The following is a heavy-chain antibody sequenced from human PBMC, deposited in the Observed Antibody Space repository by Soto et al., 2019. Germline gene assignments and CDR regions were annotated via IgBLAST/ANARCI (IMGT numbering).Heavy chain of an antibody. CDR2: ISSSSSYI. Sequence: PGRSLRLSCAASGFTFSSYSMNWVRQAPGKGLAWVSSISSSSSYIYYADSVKGRFTISRDNAKNSLYLQMNSLRAEDTAVYYCARGGYDFWSGSLAGFDPWGQGTLVTVSS. V-gene: IGHV3-21*01. CDR1: GFTFSSYS. D-gene: IGHD3-3*01. J-gene: IGHJ5*02. CDR3: ARGGYDFWSGSLAGFDP.